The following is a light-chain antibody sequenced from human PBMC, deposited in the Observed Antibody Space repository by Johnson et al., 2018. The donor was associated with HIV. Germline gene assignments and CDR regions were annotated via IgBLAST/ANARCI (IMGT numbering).Light chain of an antibody. V-gene: IGLV1-51*02. CDR1: SSNVGLNY. CDR3: GTWDNSLSAGGV. CDR2: QNN. J-gene: IGLJ1*01. Sequence: QSVLTQPPSVSAAPGQTVTISCSGSSSNVGLNYVSWYQQLPGTAPKLLIYQNNKRPSGLPDRFSGSKSGTSDTLGITGLTTGDEADYYCGTWDNSLSAGGVFGTGTKVTVL.